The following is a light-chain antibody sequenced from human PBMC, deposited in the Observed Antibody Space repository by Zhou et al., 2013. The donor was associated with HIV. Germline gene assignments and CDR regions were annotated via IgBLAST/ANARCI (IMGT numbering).Light chain of an antibody. V-gene: IGKV3D-15*01. CDR1: QSVGTK. J-gene: IGKJ4*01. CDR2: AAS. CDR3: QQYNDWPLT. Sequence: EIVMTQSPATLSVSPGERATLSCRASQSVGTKLGWYQQKPGQPPRLLIYAASTRATGIPARFSGSGSGTEFALTISSLQSEDFAVYFCQQYNDWPLTFGGGTKVEIK.